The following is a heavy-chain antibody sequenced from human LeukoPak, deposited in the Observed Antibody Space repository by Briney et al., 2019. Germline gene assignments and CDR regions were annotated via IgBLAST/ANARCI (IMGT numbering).Heavy chain of an antibody. J-gene: IGHJ4*02. CDR2: IKQDGSEK. Sequence: PGGSLRLSCAASGFTFSSYWMSWVRQAPGKGLEWVANIKQDGSEKYYVDSVKGRFTISRDNAKNSLYLQMNSLRAEDTAVYYCAREAFRVVVPAAEIDHWGQGTLVTVSS. CDR3: AREAFRVVVPAAEIDH. D-gene: IGHD2-2*01. V-gene: IGHV3-7*01. CDR1: GFTFSSYW.